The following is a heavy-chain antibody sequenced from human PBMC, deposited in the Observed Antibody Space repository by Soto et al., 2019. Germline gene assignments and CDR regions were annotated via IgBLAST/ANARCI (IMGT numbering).Heavy chain of an antibody. V-gene: IGHV4-30-2*01. D-gene: IGHD6-19*01. Sequence: PSETLSLTCAVSGGSISSGGYSWSWIRQPPGKGLEWIGYIYHSGSTYYNPSLKSRVTISVDTSKNQFSLKLTSVTAADTAVYYCAIGYSSGWYLRWGQGTLVTVSS. CDR3: AIGYSSGWYLR. CDR1: GGSISSGGYS. J-gene: IGHJ4*02. CDR2: IYHSGST.